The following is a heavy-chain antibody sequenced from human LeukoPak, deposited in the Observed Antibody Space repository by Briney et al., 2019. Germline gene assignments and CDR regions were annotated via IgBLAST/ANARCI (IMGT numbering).Heavy chain of an antibody. J-gene: IGHJ4*02. V-gene: IGHV3-21*01. Sequence: GGSLRLSCAASGFTFSYYSMNWVRQAPGKGLEWVSCISSGSSYIYYADSVRGRFTISRDNAKNSLYPQMNSLRAEDTAVYYCAKCSGASCYHSGDYWGQGTLVTVSS. CDR2: ISSGSSYI. CDR3: AKCSGASCYHSGDY. CDR1: GFTFSYYS. D-gene: IGHD2-15*01.